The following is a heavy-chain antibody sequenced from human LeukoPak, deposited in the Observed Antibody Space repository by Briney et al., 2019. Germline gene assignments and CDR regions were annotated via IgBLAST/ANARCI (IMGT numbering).Heavy chain of an antibody. Sequence: GRSLRLSCAASGFTFNNYALHWVRQPPGKGLEWVSVISYNGNDKYYTDSVKGRFTISRDNSNNTLYLQMNSLRGEDTAVYYCALGDYGSTWYDFFFDYWGQGILVTVSS. J-gene: IGHJ4*02. V-gene: IGHV3-30-3*01. D-gene: IGHD6-13*01. CDR2: ISYNGNDK. CDR3: ALGDYGSTWYDFFFDY. CDR1: GFTFNNYA.